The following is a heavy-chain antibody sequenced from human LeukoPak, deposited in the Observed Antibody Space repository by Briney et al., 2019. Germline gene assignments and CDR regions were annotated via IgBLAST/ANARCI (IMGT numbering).Heavy chain of an antibody. CDR1: GGSFSGYY. CDR3: ARVDILTGYSSDY. V-gene: IGHV4-34*01. J-gene: IGHJ4*02. Sequence: PSETLSLTCAVYGGSFSGYYWSWIRQHPGKGLEWIGEINHSGSTNYNPSLKSRVTISVDTSKNQFSLKLSSVIAADTAVYYCARVDILTGYSSDYWGQGTLVTVSS. D-gene: IGHD3-9*01. CDR2: INHSGST.